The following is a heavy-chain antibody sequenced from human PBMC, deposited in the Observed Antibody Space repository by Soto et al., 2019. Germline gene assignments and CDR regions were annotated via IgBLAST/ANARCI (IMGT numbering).Heavy chain of an antibody. CDR3: ARHGHVDTAMVNRYYYGMDV. Sequence: GESLKTSCKGPGYSFTSYWIGWVRQMPGKGLEWMGIIYPGDSDTRYSPSFQGQVTISADKSISTAYLQWSSLKASDTDMYYCARHGHVDTAMVNRYYYGMDVWGQGTTVTVSS. J-gene: IGHJ6*02. CDR1: GYSFTSYW. V-gene: IGHV5-51*01. D-gene: IGHD5-18*01. CDR2: IYPGDSDT.